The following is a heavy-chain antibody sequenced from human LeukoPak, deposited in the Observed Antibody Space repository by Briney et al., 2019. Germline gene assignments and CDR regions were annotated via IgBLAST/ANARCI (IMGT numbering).Heavy chain of an antibody. CDR2: INHSGST. Sequence: TSETLSLTCAVYGGSFSGYYWSWIRQPPGKGLEWIGEINHSGSTNYNPSLKSRVTISVDTSKNQFSLKLSSVTAADTAVYYCARTVSNFFLDYFDYWGQGTLVTVSS. CDR3: ARTVSNFFLDYFDY. CDR1: GGSFSGYY. D-gene: IGHD1-14*01. V-gene: IGHV4-34*01. J-gene: IGHJ4*02.